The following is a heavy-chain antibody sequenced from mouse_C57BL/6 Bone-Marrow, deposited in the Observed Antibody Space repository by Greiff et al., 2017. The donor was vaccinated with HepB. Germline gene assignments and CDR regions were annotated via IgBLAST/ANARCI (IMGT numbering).Heavy chain of an antibody. J-gene: IGHJ2*01. CDR1: GYSFTSYY. D-gene: IGHD1-1*01. CDR2: IYPGSGNT. CDR3: ARALLLRGYFDY. Sequence: QVQLQQSGPELVKPGASVKISCKASGYSFTSYYIHWVKQRPGQGLEWIGWIYPGSGNTKYNEKFKGKATLTADTSSSTAYMQLSSLTSEDSAVYYCARALLLRGYFDYWGQGTTLTVSS. V-gene: IGHV1-66*01.